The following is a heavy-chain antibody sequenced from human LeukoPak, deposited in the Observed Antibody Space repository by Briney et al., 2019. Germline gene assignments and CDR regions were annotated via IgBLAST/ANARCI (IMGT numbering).Heavy chain of an antibody. CDR3: AKDWSPASGRGGYFDY. D-gene: IGHD6-13*01. CDR1: GFTFSSYG. V-gene: IGHV3-21*01. CDR2: ISSSIYK. J-gene: IGHJ4*02. Sequence: GRSLRLSCAASGFTFSSYGMSWVRQAPGNGQGWVSSISSSIYKYYADSVKGRFTISRDNAKKSLYLQMNSLRAEDTAVYYCAKDWSPASGRGGYFDYWGQGTLVTVSS.